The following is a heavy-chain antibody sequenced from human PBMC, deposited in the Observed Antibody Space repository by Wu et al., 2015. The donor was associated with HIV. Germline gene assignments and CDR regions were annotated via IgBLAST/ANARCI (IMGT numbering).Heavy chain of an antibody. CDR2: ISGYNGNT. Sequence: QVQLVQSGAEVKKPGSSVKVSCKASGGTFSSYAISWVRQAPGQGLEWMGWISGYNGNTGYAQKLQGRVTMTTDTSTSTAYMELRSLRSDDTAVYYCAREAYCSSTSCYSHFDYWGQGTLVTVSS. CDR1: GGTFSSYA. V-gene: IGHV1-18*01. D-gene: IGHD2-2*01. J-gene: IGHJ4*02. CDR3: AREAYCSSTSCYSHFDY.